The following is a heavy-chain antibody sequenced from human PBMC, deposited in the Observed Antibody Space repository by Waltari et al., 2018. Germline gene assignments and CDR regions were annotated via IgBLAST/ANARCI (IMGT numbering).Heavy chain of an antibody. Sequence: EVRLAESGGGLVRPGGSLRLSCVGTGSTFSRSWIHWVRQAPGKGLMWLSRIKSDGTVRFYADSVRGRFIISRDNAKNTAYLQMNSLTDDDTAMYYCARFPYAGSTDGEWGQGTLV. J-gene: IGHJ4*02. V-gene: IGHV3-74*01. CDR2: IKSDGTVR. D-gene: IGHD1-26*01. CDR3: ARFPYAGSTDGE. CDR1: GSTFSRSW.